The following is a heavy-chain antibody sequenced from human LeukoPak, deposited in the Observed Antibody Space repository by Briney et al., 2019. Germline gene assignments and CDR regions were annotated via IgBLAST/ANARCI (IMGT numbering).Heavy chain of an antibody. Sequence: PPETLSLTCSVSGGSINSNSHHWDWIRQPPGKGLEWIGNIYYSGTTSYSPSLKSRVTISVDTSKNQFSLRLSSVTAADTAVYYCARRGDILTDYAFDYWGQGTLVTVSS. D-gene: IGHD3-9*01. CDR1: GGSINSNSHH. V-gene: IGHV4-39*01. CDR3: ARRGDILTDYAFDY. CDR2: IYYSGTT. J-gene: IGHJ4*02.